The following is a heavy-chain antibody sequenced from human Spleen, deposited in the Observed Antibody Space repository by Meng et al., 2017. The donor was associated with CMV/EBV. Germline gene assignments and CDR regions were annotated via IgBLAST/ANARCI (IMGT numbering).Heavy chain of an antibody. V-gene: IGHV3-20*04. CDR3: ARAAHSRDSF. CDR1: GFIFDNSV. CDR2: IDWNGGST. Sequence: GESLKISCAASGFIFDNSVMSWVRQAPGKGLEWVSGIDWNGGSTNYAHSVKGRFTISRDNAKNSVYLQMNSLRAEDSAVYYCARAAHSRDSFWGQGTLVTVSS. J-gene: IGHJ4*02. D-gene: IGHD2-21*02.